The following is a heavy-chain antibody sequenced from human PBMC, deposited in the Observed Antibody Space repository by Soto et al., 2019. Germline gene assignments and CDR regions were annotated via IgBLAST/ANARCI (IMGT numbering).Heavy chain of an antibody. D-gene: IGHD2-15*01. V-gene: IGHV3-72*01. CDR3: ARWVAGAADC. J-gene: IGHJ4*02. Sequence: GGSLRLSCAASGFAFSNYYMRWVRQAPGKGLEWLGRTKNKGQSFTIEYAPSVKGRFIISRDDSKNSVFLQINSLRTDDTAVYYCARWVAGAADCWGQGTQVTVSS. CDR2: TKNKGQSFTI. CDR1: GFAFSNYY.